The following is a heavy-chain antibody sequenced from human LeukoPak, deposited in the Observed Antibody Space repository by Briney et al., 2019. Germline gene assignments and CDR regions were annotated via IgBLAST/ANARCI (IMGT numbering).Heavy chain of an antibody. Sequence: SETLSLTCTVSGGSISSGDYYWSWIRQPPGKGLEWIGYIYYSGSTYYNPSLKSRVTISVDTSKNQFSLKLSSVTAADTAVYYCARTYYYDSSGYYSLFFDYWGQGTLVTVSS. CDR2: IYYSGST. CDR3: ARTYYYDSSGYYSLFFDY. D-gene: IGHD3-22*01. V-gene: IGHV4-30-4*01. CDR1: GGSISSGDYY. J-gene: IGHJ4*02.